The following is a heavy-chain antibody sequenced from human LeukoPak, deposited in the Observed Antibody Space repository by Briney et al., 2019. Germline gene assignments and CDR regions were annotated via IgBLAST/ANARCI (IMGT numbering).Heavy chain of an antibody. CDR3: AAFPRSVIRGINMEPMDY. Sequence: GGSLRLSCTGSGFNHYAMTWVRQAPGQGLEWVSGINDRGDNTYYADSVKGRFTISRDNSKNTLYLQMNSLRAEDTAVYYCAAFPRSVIRGINMEPMDYWGQGTLVTVSS. CDR1: GFNHYA. D-gene: IGHD3-10*01. J-gene: IGHJ4*02. V-gene: IGHV3-23*01. CDR2: INDRGDNT.